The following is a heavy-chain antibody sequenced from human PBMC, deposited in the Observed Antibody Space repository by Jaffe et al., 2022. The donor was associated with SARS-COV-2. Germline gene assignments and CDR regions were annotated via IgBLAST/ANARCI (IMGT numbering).Heavy chain of an antibody. CDR1: GGSISTTSYY. D-gene: IGHD6-13*01. V-gene: IGHV4-39*07. CDR3: ARGIPPAAADRP. CDR2: IYHTGST. J-gene: IGHJ4*02. Sequence: QLQLQESGPGLVKPSETLSLTCTVSGGSISTTSYYWGWIRQSPGKGLEWIGSIYHTGSTYYNPSLKSRVTISLDTSKNQFSLRLTSVTAADTAIYYCARGIPPAAADRPWGQGTLVTVSS.